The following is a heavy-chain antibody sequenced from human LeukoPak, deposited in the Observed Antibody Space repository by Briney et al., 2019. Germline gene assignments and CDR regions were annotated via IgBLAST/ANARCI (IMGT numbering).Heavy chain of an antibody. CDR2: IWYDGSNK. CDR3: ASHIYSSSWYSGMDV. Sequence: PGGSLRLSCAASGFTFSSYGMHWVRQAPGKGLEWVAVIWYDGSNKYYADSVKGRFTISRDNSKNTLYLQMNSLRAEDTAVYYCASHIYSSSWYSGMDVWGKGTTVTVSS. J-gene: IGHJ6*04. CDR1: GFTFSSYG. D-gene: IGHD6-13*01. V-gene: IGHV3-33*01.